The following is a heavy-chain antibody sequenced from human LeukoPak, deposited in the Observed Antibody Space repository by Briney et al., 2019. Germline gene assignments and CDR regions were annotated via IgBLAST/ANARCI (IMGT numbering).Heavy chain of an antibody. CDR3: ARDLCTNGVCYDAFDI. V-gene: IGHV4-61*02. CDR2: IYTSGST. CDR1: GGSMSSGSHY. D-gene: IGHD2-8*01. Sequence: NSSETLSLTCTVSGGSMSSGSHYWSWIRQPAGKGLEWIGRIYTSGSTNYNPSLKSRVTISVDTSKNQFSLKLSSVTAADTAVYYCARDLCTNGVCYDAFDIWGQDTMVNVSS. J-gene: IGHJ3*02.